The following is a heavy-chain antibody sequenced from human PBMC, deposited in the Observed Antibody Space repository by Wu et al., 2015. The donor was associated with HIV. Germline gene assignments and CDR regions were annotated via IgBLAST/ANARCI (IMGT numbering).Heavy chain of an antibody. D-gene: IGHD3-10*01. J-gene: IGHJ5*02. CDR1: GYTFTGYY. Sequence: QVQLVQSGAEVKKPGASVKVSCKASGYTFTGYYMHWVRQAPGQGLEWMGWINPNSGGTNYAQKFQGRVTMTRDTSISTAYMELSRLRSDDTAVYYCARGPDYYYGSGSYPKGFDPWGQGNPGHRLL. CDR3: ARGPDYYYGSGSYPKGFDP. CDR2: INPNSGGT. V-gene: IGHV1-2*02.